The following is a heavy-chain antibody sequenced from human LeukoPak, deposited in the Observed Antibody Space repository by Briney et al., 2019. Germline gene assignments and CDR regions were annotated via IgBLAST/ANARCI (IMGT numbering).Heavy chain of an antibody. V-gene: IGHV3-23*01. CDR1: GFTFSSYA. Sequence: PGGSLRLSCAASGFTFSSYAMSWVRQAPGKGLEWVSAISGSGGSTYYADSVKGRFTISRDNSKNTLYLQMNSLRAEDTAVYYCAKANQYCSSTSCYISYYYGMDVWGQGTTVTVSS. J-gene: IGHJ6*02. D-gene: IGHD2-2*02. CDR2: ISGSGGST. CDR3: AKANQYCSSTSCYISYYYGMDV.